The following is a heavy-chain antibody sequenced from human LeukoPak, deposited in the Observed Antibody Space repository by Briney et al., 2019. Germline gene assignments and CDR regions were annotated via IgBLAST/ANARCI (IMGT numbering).Heavy chain of an antibody. D-gene: IGHD1-26*01. J-gene: IGHJ4*02. CDR1: GFTFSSYA. Sequence: GGSLRLSCAASGFTFSSYAMSWVRQAPGKGLEWVSAISGSGGSTYYADSVKGRFTIPRDNSKNTLYLQMNSLRAKDTAVYYCAKDRDSGSYLDCFDYWGQGTLVTVSS. CDR3: AKDRDSGSYLDCFDY. CDR2: ISGSGGST. V-gene: IGHV3-23*01.